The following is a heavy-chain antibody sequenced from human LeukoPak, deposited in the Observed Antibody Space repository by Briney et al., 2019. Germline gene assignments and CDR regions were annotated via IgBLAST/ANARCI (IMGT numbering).Heavy chain of an antibody. CDR1: GYTFTGYY. J-gene: IGHJ4*02. D-gene: IGHD4-23*01. V-gene: IGHV1-2*02. CDR2: INPNSGGT. Sequence: GASVKVSCKASGYTFTGYYMHWVRQAPGQGLEWMGWINPNSGGTNYAQKFQGRVTMTRDTSISTACMELSRLRSDDTAVYYCARVPEKTGGFDYWGQGTLVTVSS. CDR3: ARVPEKTGGFDY.